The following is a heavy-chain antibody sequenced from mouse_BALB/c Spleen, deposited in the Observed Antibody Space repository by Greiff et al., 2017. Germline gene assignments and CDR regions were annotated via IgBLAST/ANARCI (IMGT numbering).Heavy chain of an antibody. CDR1: GYTFTSYV. D-gene: IGHD2-14*01. J-gene: IGHJ4*01. CDR3: AEGEVRRGMDY. Sequence: VQLKQSGPELVKPGASVKMSCKASGYTFTSYVMHWVKQKPGQGLEWIGYINPYNDGTKYNEKFKGKATLTSDKSSSTAYMELSSLTSEDSAVYYCAEGEVRRGMDYWGQGTSVTVSS. CDR2: INPYNDGT. V-gene: IGHV1-14*01.